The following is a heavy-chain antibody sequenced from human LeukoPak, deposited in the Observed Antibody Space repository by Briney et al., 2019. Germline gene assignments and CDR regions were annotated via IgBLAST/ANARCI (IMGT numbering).Heavy chain of an antibody. Sequence: GGSLRPSCAASGFTFSSYEMNWVRQAPGKGLEWVSYISSSGSTIYYADSAKGRFTISRDNAKNSLYLQMNSLRAEDTAVYYCAREGALWFGESRAFDIWGQGTMVTVSS. CDR2: ISSSGSTI. D-gene: IGHD3-10*01. J-gene: IGHJ3*02. V-gene: IGHV3-48*03. CDR3: AREGALWFGESRAFDI. CDR1: GFTFSSYE.